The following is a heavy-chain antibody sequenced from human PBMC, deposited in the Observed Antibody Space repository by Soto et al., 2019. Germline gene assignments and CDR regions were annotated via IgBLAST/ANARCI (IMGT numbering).Heavy chain of an antibody. V-gene: IGHV3-23*01. J-gene: IGHJ4*02. CDR3: AKDLRDGGNSDFDY. Sequence: GGSLRLSCVASGFTFSSYAMSWVRQAPGKGLEWVSAITGSGGSTYYADSVKGRFTISRDNSKNTLYLQMNSLRAEDTAVYYCAKDLRDGGNSDFDYWGQGTLVTVSS. CDR2: ITGSGGST. D-gene: IGHD2-21*02. CDR1: GFTFSSYA.